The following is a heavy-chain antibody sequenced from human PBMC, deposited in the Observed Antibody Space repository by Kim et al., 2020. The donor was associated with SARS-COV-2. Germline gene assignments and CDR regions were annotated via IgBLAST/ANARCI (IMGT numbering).Heavy chain of an antibody. V-gene: IGHV3-21*01. CDR3: ARDQTVAGTGDY. CDR1: GFTFSSYS. D-gene: IGHD6-19*01. CDR2: ISSSSSYI. J-gene: IGHJ4*02. Sequence: GGSLRLSCAASGFTFSSYSMNWVRQAPGKGLEWVSSISSSSSYIYYADSVKGRFTISRDNAKNSLYLQMNSLRAEDTAVYYCARDQTVAGTGDYWGQGTLVTVSS.